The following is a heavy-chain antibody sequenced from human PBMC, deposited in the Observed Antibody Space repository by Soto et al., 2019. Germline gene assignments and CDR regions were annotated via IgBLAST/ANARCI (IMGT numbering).Heavy chain of an antibody. J-gene: IGHJ4*02. CDR1: GYTFTSYY. CDR3: ARVGSSGYYVDY. V-gene: IGHV1-46*01. Sequence: ASVKVSCKASGYTFTSYYMHWVRQAPGQGLEWMGIINPSGGSTSYAQKFQGRVTMTRDTSTSTVYMELSSPRSEDTAVYYCARVGSSGYYVDYWGQGTLVTVSS. CDR2: INPSGGST. D-gene: IGHD3-22*01.